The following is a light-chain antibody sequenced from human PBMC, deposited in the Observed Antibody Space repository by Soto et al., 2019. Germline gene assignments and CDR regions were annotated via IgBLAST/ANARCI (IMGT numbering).Light chain of an antibody. V-gene: IGKV2-30*01. CDR3: MQCTDWPSA. Sequence: DVVLTQSPPSLPVTLGQPASISCRSSQSLVYRDGNTHLNWFQQRPGQSPRRLIYMVSTRVSGGPDRVHGSGSSTDLTLKRSWVGGEDVGVYYFMQCTDWPSAFGQGT. CDR2: MVS. CDR1: QSLVYRDGNTH. J-gene: IGKJ1*01.